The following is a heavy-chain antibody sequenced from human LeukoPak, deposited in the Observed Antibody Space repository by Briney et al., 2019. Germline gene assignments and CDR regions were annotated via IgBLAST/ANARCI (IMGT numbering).Heavy chain of an antibody. CDR3: AKDQRVGAIDGFDY. J-gene: IGHJ4*02. V-gene: IGHV3-7*01. CDR1: GFNLNSYL. Sequence: PGGSLRLSCAASGFNLNSYLMSWVRQAPGRGLEWVANIKKDGSEENYLDSVKGRFTVSRDNAKNSLYLQMNSLRGEDTAIYYCAKDQRVGAIDGFDYWGQGTLVTVSS. CDR2: IKKDGSEE. D-gene: IGHD5-24*01.